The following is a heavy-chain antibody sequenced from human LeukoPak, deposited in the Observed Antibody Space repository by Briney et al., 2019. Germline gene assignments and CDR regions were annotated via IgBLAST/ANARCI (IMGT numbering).Heavy chain of an antibody. Sequence: PGGSLRLSCAASGFTLSGYAMNCVRQAPGNGLEWVSTISGNGGTTYYADSVKGRFTISRDNSKNTLYLQMNSLRAEDTAVYYCAKRGSSGWSGGYFDYWGQGTLVTVSS. CDR3: AKRGSSGWSGGYFDY. CDR1: GFTLSGYA. CDR2: ISGNGGTT. J-gene: IGHJ4*02. V-gene: IGHV3-23*01. D-gene: IGHD6-19*01.